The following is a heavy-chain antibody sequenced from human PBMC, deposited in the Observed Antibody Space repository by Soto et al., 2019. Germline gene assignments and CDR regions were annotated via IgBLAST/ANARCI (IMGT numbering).Heavy chain of an antibody. D-gene: IGHD6-13*01. Sequence: GGSLRLSCAASGFNFNNYGMHWVRQAPGKGLEWVAVIWNDGNGYYYANSVEGRFTISRDNSKNTLYLQMSSLRAEDTAVYYCARRQISPPTRGAASARGGMDVWGQGTTVTVSS. J-gene: IGHJ6*02. CDR2: IWNDGNGY. CDR1: GFNFNNYG. CDR3: ARRQISPPTRGAASARGGMDV. V-gene: IGHV3-33*01.